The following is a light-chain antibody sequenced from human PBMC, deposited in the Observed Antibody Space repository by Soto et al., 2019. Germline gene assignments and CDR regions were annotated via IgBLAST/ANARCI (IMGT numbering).Light chain of an antibody. V-gene: IGLV2-14*01. Sequence: QSVLTQPASLSGSPGQSITISCTGTSSDIGAYDYVSWFQQHPGKAPKLMISEVNNRPSGVSNRFSGSKSGNTASLTISGLQAEDEADYYCCSYAGSYTFDVVFGGGTKLTVL. CDR3: CSYAGSYTFDVV. CDR1: SSDIGAYDY. CDR2: EVN. J-gene: IGLJ2*01.